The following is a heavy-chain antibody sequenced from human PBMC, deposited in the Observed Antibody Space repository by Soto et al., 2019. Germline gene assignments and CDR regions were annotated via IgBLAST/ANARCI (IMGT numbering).Heavy chain of an antibody. J-gene: IGHJ6*03. CDR2: MYYSGST. Sequence: QVQLQESGPGLVKPSETLSLTCTVSGGSIGSYYWGWIRQPPGKGLEWICYMYYSGSTNDNPSLRSRVSISLDTIKYQFSLKVNPVTAADTAVYYCARVKIGFVAHRQYYYYMDVFGKGATGTGSS. CDR1: GGSIGSYY. CDR3: ARVKIGFVAHRQYYYYMDV. D-gene: IGHD2-21*01. V-gene: IGHV4-59*01.